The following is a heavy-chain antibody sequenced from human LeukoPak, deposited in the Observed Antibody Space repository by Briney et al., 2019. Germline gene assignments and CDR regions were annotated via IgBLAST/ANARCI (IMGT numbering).Heavy chain of an antibody. CDR1: RGSISSGDYY. D-gene: IGHD6-13*01. CDR2: IYYTGST. Sequence: SETLSLTCTVPRGSISSGDYYWSWIRQPPGKGLEWIGHIYYTGSTYFNPSLKSRVTISVDTSKNQFSLKLSSVTAADTAVYYCARGPDSSSWYWFDPWGQGTLVTVSS. V-gene: IGHV4-30-4*01. J-gene: IGHJ5*02. CDR3: ARGPDSSSWYWFDP.